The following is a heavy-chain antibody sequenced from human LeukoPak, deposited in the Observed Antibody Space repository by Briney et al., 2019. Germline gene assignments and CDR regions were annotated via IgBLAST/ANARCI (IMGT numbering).Heavy chain of an antibody. V-gene: IGHV3-66*01. Sequence: PGGSLRRSCAASGFTVSSNYMSWVRQAQGKGLEWVSGIYSGGSTYYADSVKGRFTISRDNSKNTLYLQMNSLRTEDTAVYFCAKDRSRQQMWGTIKKWFDPWGQGTLVSVSS. J-gene: IGHJ5*02. D-gene: IGHD5-24*01. CDR1: GFTVSSNY. CDR2: IYSGGST. CDR3: AKDRSRQQMWGTIKKWFDP.